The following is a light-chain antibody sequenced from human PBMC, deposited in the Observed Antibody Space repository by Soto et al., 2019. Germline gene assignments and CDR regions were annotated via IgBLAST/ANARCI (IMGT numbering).Light chain of an antibody. J-gene: IGLJ2*01. CDR2: EVS. CDR1: GSDVIDYSY. Sequence: QSALTQPASVSGSPGQSITISCTGTGSDVIDYSYVSWYQQHPGKAPKLMIFEVSNRPSGISNRFSGSKSGNTASLTISGLQAEDEADYYCSSYTTTSTLVFGGGTKLTVL. V-gene: IGLV2-14*01. CDR3: SSYTTTSTLV.